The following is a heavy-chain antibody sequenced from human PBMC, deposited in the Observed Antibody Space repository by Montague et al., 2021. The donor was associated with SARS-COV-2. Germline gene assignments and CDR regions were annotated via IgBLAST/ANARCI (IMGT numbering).Heavy chain of an antibody. CDR3: ARESGSFHDGGYFDY. V-gene: IGHV3-30*04. J-gene: IGHJ4*02. CDR1: RFYFSYA. Sequence: SLRLSCAASRFYFSYAMHWVRQAPGKGLEWVALISNDGSNKHYADSVKGRFTISRDNSKSTLYLQMNSLRTEDTAVYYCARESGSFHDGGYFDYWGQGSLVTVSS. CDR2: ISNDGSNK. D-gene: IGHD1-26*01.